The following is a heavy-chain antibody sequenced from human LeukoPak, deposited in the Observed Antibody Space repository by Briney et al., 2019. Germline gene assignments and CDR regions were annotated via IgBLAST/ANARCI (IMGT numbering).Heavy chain of an antibody. Sequence: SETLSLTCAVSGGSISSGGYSWSWIRQLPGKGLEWLAYIYHSGSTFYNPSLKSRVTISVDRSKNQFSLKLSSVTAADTAVYYCARGGYSIPFDYWGQGTLVTVSS. CDR1: GGSISSGGYS. J-gene: IGHJ4*02. CDR3: ARGGYSIPFDY. D-gene: IGHD4-11*01. CDR2: IYHSGST. V-gene: IGHV4-30-2*01.